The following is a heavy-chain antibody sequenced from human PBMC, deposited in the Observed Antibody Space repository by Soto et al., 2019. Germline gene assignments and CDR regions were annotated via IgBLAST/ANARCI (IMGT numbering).Heavy chain of an antibody. V-gene: IGHV1-69*12. CDR1: GGTFRTYA. CDR3: AKGAVAGTPTSYYYYGMDV. D-gene: IGHD6-19*01. Sequence: QVQLLQSGAEVKKPGSSVRVSCEASGGTFRTYAISWVRQAPGQGLEWMGAIIPIFGTVNYAQKFQGRVTITADESTTTVYMDLRSLRSEDTAVYYWAKGAVAGTPTSYYYYGMDVWGQGTTVTVSS. J-gene: IGHJ6*02. CDR2: IIPIFGTV.